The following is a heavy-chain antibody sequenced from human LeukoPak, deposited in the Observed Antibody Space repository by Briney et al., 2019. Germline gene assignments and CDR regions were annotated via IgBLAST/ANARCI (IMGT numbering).Heavy chain of an antibody. J-gene: IGHJ4*02. Sequence: PGGSLRLSCAASGFTFSSYGMHWVRQAPGKGLEWVAVIWYDGSNKYYADSVKGRFTISRDNSKNTLYLQMNSLRAEDTAVHYCARWGHNCSGGSCYGGQIDYWGQGTLVTVSS. CDR1: GFTFSSYG. CDR3: ARWGHNCSGGSCYGGQIDY. V-gene: IGHV3-33*01. CDR2: IWYDGSNK. D-gene: IGHD2-15*01.